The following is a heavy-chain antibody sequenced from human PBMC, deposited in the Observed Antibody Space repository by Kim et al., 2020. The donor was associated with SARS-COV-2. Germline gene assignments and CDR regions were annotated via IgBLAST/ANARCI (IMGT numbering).Heavy chain of an antibody. J-gene: IGHJ4*02. CDR3: AAPNAGSWAL. CDR1: GFRISSRW. CDR2: INPDGSNK. V-gene: IGHV3-7*01. D-gene: IGHD6-13*01. Sequence: GGSLRLSCAASGFRISSRWMSWVRQAPGKGLEWVANINPDGSNKLYVDSVKGRFTISKDNAKNSLYLQMNGLRAEDTAVYYCAAPNAGSWALGGQGTLVTVSS.